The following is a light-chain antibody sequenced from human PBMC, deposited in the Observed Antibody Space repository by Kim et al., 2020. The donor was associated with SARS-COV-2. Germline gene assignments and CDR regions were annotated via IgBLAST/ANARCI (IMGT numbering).Light chain of an antibody. CDR1: KLGDKY. CDR3: QAWDSNTAVV. J-gene: IGLJ2*01. V-gene: IGLV3-1*01. CDR2: QDT. Sequence: SYELTQPPSVSVSPGQTASITCSGDKLGDKYTCWYQQKPGQSPVLVIYQDTKRPSGIPERFSGFNSGNTATLTISGTQAMDEADYYCQAWDSNTAVVFGG.